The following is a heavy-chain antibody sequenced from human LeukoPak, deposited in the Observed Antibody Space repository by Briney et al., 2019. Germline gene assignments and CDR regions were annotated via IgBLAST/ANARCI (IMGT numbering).Heavy chain of an antibody. D-gene: IGHD6-13*01. CDR2: INHSGST. V-gene: IGHV4-34*01. CDR1: GGSFSGYY. Sequence: SETLSLTCAVYGGSFSGYYWSWIRQPPGKGLEWIGEINHSGSTNYNPSLKSRVTISVDKSKNQFSLKLSSVTAADTAVYYCAGIAAAGTNDYWGQGTLVTVSS. CDR3: AGIAAAGTNDY. J-gene: IGHJ4*02.